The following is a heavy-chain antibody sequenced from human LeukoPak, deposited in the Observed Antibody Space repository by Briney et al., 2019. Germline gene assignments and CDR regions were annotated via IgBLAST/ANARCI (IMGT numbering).Heavy chain of an antibody. CDR3: AREGPHSGWFDP. CDR1: GGSITSYY. CDR2: IYYSGKT. Sequence: SETLSLTCTVSGGSITSYYWSWIRQPPGKGLEWIGYIYYSGKTDYNPSLKSRVTISEDASRNQFSLRLSSVTAADTAVYYCAREGPHSGWFDPWGQGTLVTVSS. J-gene: IGHJ5*02. D-gene: IGHD1-26*01. V-gene: IGHV4-59*01.